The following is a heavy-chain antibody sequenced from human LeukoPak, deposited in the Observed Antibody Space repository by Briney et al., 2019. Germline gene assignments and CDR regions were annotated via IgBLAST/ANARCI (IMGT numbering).Heavy chain of an antibody. D-gene: IGHD4-17*01. Sequence: PGGSLRLSCAASGFTFSSYGMHWVRQAPGKGLEWVAFIRYDGSNKYYADSVKGRFTISRDNSKNTLYLQMNNLRAEDTAVYYCAKVVGYTVTNHFDYWGQGTLVTVSS. J-gene: IGHJ4*02. CDR2: IRYDGSNK. CDR1: GFTFSSYG. CDR3: AKVVGYTVTNHFDY. V-gene: IGHV3-30*02.